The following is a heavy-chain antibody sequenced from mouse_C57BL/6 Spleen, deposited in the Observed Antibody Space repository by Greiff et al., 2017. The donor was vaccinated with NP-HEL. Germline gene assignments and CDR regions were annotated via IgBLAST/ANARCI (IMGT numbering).Heavy chain of an antibody. V-gene: IGHV1-55*01. CDR2: IYPGSGST. CDR3: AREAAGYAMDY. CDR1: GYTFTSYW. J-gene: IGHJ4*01. Sequence: QVQLQQPGAELVKPGASVKMSCKASGYTFTSYWITWVKQRPGQGLEWIGEIYPGSGSTNYNEKFKSKATLTVDTSSSTAYMQRSSLTSEDSAVYYCAREAAGYAMDYWGQGTSVTVSS.